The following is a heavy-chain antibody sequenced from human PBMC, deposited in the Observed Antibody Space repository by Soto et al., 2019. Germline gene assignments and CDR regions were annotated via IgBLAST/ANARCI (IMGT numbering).Heavy chain of an antibody. D-gene: IGHD3-10*01. CDR1: GGSFSGYY. V-gene: IGHV4-34*01. Sequence: QVQLQQWGAGLLKPSETLSLTCAVYGGSFSGYYWGWIRQPPGKGLEWIGEINHSGSTNYNPSLKSRVTISVDTSKNQFSLKLSSVTAADTAVYYCAREWFGELLPASNWFDPWGQGTLVTVSS. CDR2: INHSGST. J-gene: IGHJ5*02. CDR3: AREWFGELLPASNWFDP.